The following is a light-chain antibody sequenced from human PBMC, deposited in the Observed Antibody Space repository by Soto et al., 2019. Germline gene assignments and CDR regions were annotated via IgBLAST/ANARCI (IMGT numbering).Light chain of an antibody. Sequence: ALTQPASVSGSPGQSITISCTGTSSDVGGSTYVSWYQQHPGRAPQLMIYEVNNRPSGVSDRFSGSKSGNTASLTTSGLQAEDEADYYCSSYTSSSTPYVFGTGTKVTVL. V-gene: IGLV2-14*01. CDR3: SSYTSSSTPYV. CDR2: EVN. CDR1: SSDVGGSTY. J-gene: IGLJ1*01.